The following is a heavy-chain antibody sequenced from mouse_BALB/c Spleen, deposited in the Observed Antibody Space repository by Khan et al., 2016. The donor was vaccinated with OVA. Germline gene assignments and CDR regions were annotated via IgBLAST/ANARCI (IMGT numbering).Heavy chain of an antibody. Sequence: EVQLQESGPGLVKPSQSLSLTCTVTGYSITSDYAWNLIRQFPGNKLEWMGYISYSGNTTYNPSLKSRISITRDTSKNQFFLQLNSVTTEDTATYYCARIYGEDFDYWGQGTTLTVSS. D-gene: IGHD1-1*01. CDR3: ARIYGEDFDY. CDR1: GYSITSDYA. J-gene: IGHJ2*01. CDR2: ISYSGNT. V-gene: IGHV3-2*02.